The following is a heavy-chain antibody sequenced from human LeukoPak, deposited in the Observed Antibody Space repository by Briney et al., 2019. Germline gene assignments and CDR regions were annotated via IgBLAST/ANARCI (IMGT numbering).Heavy chain of an antibody. J-gene: IGHJ4*02. CDR1: GFMFSRHW. CDR3: ARDGGHSTDFDY. D-gene: IGHD2/OR15-2a*01. Sequence: TGGSLRLSCAPSGFMFSRHWMSWVRQAPGKGPEWVANIKQDGSERYYVDPVKGRFTISRDNAKNSLYLQMNSLRAEDTAVYYCARDGGHSTDFDYWGQGTLVTVSS. CDR2: IKQDGSER. V-gene: IGHV3-7*01.